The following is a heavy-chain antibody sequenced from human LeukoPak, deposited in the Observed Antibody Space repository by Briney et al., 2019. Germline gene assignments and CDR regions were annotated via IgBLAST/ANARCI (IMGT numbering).Heavy chain of an antibody. V-gene: IGHV4-59*02. J-gene: IGHJ3*02. D-gene: IGHD3-10*01. CDR2: IDDSGNT. CDR3: ARSDYYGSGSHTVFDAFDI. Sequence: PLETLSLTCTVSGGSVNNYFWSWIRRPPGKGLEWIGYIDDSGNTDYNPSLKSQVSISIAKSKNQFFLKLSSVTAADTAMYYCARSDYYGSGSHTVFDAFDIWGQGTRVTVSS. CDR1: GGSVNNYF.